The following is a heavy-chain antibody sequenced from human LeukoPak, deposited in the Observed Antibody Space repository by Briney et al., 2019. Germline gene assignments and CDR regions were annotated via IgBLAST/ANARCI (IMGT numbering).Heavy chain of an antibody. CDR1: GYSISSGYY. CDR3: ARTPGV. V-gene: IGHV4-38-2*02. CDR2: IYHSGST. Sequence: SETLSLTCTVSGYSISSGYYWGWIRQPPGKGLEWIGSIYHSGSTYYNPSLKSRVTISVDTSKNQFSLKLSSVTAANTAVYYCARTPGVWGQGTLVTVSS. J-gene: IGHJ4*02. D-gene: IGHD7-27*01.